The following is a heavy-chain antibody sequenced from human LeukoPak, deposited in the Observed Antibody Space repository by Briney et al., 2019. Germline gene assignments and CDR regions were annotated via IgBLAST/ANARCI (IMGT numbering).Heavy chain of an antibody. V-gene: IGHV1-2*02. Sequence: ASVKVSCKASGYTFTGYYMHWVRQAPGQGLEWMGWINPNSGGTDYAQKFQGRVTMTRDTSISTAYMELSRLRSDDTAVYYCARKLSGYDAYYFDYWGQGTLVTVSS. CDR3: ARKLSGYDAYYFDY. CDR1: GYTFTGYY. J-gene: IGHJ4*02. CDR2: INPNSGGT. D-gene: IGHD5-12*01.